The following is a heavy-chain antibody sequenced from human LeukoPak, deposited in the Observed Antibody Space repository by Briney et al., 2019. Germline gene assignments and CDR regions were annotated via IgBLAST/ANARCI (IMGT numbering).Heavy chain of an antibody. J-gene: IGHJ4*02. CDR1: GFTFSKYA. CDR2: ISSNGGNT. V-gene: IGHV3-64*01. Sequence: GGSLRLSCAASGFTFSKYAMHWVRQAPGKGLEYVSTISSNGGNTFHANSVKGRFTISRDNSKNTLYLQMDSLRVEDTALYYCARRAPSHDFDDWGQGTLVTVSS. CDR3: ARRAPSHDFDD.